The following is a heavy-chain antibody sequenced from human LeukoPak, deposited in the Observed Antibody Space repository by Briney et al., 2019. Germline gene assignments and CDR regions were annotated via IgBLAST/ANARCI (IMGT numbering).Heavy chain of an antibody. V-gene: IGHV3-21*01. CDR3: ARGGGLSWGRGFDP. J-gene: IGHJ5*02. CDR1: GFDFNYYD. CDR2: ISSSSSYI. Sequence: PGGSLRLSCVASGFDFNYYDMNWVRQAPGRGLEWVSSISSSSSYIYFADSTKGRFTISRDNANNSVFLQMSSLRPEDTAVYYCARGGGLSWGRGFDPGGQGTLVTVSS. D-gene: IGHD3-16*01.